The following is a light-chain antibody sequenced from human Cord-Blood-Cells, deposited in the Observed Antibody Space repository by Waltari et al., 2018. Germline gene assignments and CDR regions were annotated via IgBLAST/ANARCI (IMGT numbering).Light chain of an antibody. CDR1: SRDVGGYNY. V-gene: IGLV2-14*01. CDR3: SSYTSSSTYV. CDR2: DVS. J-gene: IGLJ1*01. Sequence: QSALTQPASVSGSPGQSITISCTGTSRDVGGYNYVSWYQQPPGKAPKLMIYDVSNRPSGVSNRFSGSKSGNTASLTISGLQAEDEADYYCSSYTSSSTYVFGTGTKVTVL.